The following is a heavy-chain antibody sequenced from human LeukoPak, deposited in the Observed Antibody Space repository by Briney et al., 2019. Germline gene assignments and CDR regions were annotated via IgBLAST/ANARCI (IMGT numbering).Heavy chain of an antibody. D-gene: IGHD4-17*01. CDR1: GYTFSSFG. V-gene: IGHV1-2*02. CDR3: ARANSDYAPDY. CDR2: INPNSGGT. Sequence: GASVKVSCKASGYTFSSFGISWVRQAPGQGLEWMGWINPNSGGTNYAQKFQGRVTMTRDTSISTAYMELSRLRSDDTAVYYCARANSDYAPDYWGQGTLVTVSS. J-gene: IGHJ4*02.